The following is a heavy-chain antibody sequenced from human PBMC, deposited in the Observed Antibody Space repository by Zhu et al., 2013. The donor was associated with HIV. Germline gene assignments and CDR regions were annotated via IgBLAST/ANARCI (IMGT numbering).Heavy chain of an antibody. CDR3: ASDLWEKAFDI. J-gene: IGHJ3*02. Sequence: QVHLLQSGAEMKNPGASVMVSCKTSGYTFTDYGITWVRQAPGQGLEWMGWISVSTGDTTYAHFYQDRVTFIADTSTKTAYMELRSLMFDDTAVYYCASDLWEKAFDIWGQGTMVTVS. D-gene: IGHD1-26*01. CDR1: GYTFTDYG. CDR2: ISVSTGDT. V-gene: IGHV1-18*01.